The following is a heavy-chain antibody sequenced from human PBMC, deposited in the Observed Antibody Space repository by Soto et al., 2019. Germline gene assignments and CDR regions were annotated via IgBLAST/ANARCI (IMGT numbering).Heavy chain of an antibody. CDR1: GFTFSSYG. V-gene: IGHV3-30*18. Sequence: GGSLRLSCAASGFTFSSYGMHWVRQAPGKGLEWVAVISYDGSNKYYADSVKGRFTISRDNSKNTLYLQMNSLRAEDTAVYYCEKVRRFKSYYEVPDLYINGARGTLVPVSP. D-gene: IGHD3-10*01. CDR3: EKVRRFKSYYEVPDLYIN. J-gene: IGHJ4*02. CDR2: ISYDGSNK.